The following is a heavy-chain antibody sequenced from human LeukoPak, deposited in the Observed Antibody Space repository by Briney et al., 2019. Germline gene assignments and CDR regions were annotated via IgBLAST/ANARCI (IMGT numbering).Heavy chain of an antibody. J-gene: IGHJ4*02. D-gene: IGHD7-27*01. CDR1: GGSIRSDY. V-gene: IGHV4-59*12. CDR2: IYYSGTTNSGST. CDR3: ARRGNGGSGFNY. Sequence: SETLSLACTVSGGSIRSDYWSWIRQPPGKGLEWIGYIYYSGTTNSGSTNYNPSLKSRVTISVDTSKNQFSLTLSSVTAADTAVYYCARRGNGGSGFNYWGQGTLATVSS.